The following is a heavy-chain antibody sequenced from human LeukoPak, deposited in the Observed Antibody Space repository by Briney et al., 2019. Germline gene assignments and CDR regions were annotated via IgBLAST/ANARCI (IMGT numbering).Heavy chain of an antibody. CDR1: GGSISSGSYY. CDR3: ARKRIAARPGLDYYYYMDV. J-gene: IGHJ6*03. D-gene: IGHD6-6*01. CDR2: IYTSGST. V-gene: IGHV4-61*02. Sequence: ASQTLSLTCTVSGGSISSGSYYWSWIRQPAGKGLEWIGRIYTSGSTNYNPSLKSRVTISVDTSKNQFSLKLSSVTAADTAVYYCARKRIAARPGLDYYYYMDVWGKGTTVTVSS.